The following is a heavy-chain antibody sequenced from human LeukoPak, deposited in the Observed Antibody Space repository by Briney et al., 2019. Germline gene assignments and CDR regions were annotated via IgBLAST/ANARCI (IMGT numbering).Heavy chain of an antibody. Sequence: ASVKVSCKASGYSFTSNYIHWVRQAPGQGLEWMGMIYPRDGSTSYAQKFQGRVTVTRDTSTSTVHMELSGLRSEDTAVYYCATDLSRGSYGYVPLDYWGQGTLVTVSS. D-gene: IGHD5-18*01. CDR3: ATDLSRGSYGYVPLDY. CDR2: IYPRDGST. J-gene: IGHJ4*02. CDR1: GYSFTSNY. V-gene: IGHV1-46*01.